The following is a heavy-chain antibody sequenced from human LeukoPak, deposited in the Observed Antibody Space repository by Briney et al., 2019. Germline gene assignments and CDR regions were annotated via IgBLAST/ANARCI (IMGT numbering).Heavy chain of an antibody. CDR3: ARDRSDAFDF. CDR1: GYTFTGYH. J-gene: IGHJ3*01. Sequence: ASVKVSCKAFGYTFTGYHIHWVRQDPGQGLEWMGRIYSNSGGTNYAQKFQGRVTMTRDTSISTAYMELSRLRSDDTAVYYCARDRSDAFDFWGQGTMVTVSS. CDR2: IYSNSGGT. V-gene: IGHV1-2*06.